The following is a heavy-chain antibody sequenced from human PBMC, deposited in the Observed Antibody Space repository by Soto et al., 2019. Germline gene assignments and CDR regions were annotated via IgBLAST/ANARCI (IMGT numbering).Heavy chain of an antibody. J-gene: IGHJ5*02. CDR2: INHSGST. V-gene: IGHV4-34*01. Sequence: SETLSLTCAVYGGSFSWYYWSWIRQPPGKGLEWIGEINHSGSTNYNPSLKSRVTISVDTSKNQFSLKLSSVTAADTAVYYCARVYGIAAAGSTHTVFDPWGQGTLVTVSS. CDR1: GGSFSWYY. D-gene: IGHD6-13*01. CDR3: ARVYGIAAAGSTHTVFDP.